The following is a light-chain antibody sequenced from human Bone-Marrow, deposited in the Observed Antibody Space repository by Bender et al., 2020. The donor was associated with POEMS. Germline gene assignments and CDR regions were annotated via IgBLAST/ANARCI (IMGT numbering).Light chain of an antibody. V-gene: IGLV1-44*01. CDR3: ASWDDSVNGPI. CDR2: SDY. CDR1: DSNFGGNT. J-gene: IGLJ2*01. Sequence: QSVLTQPPSASGTPGQSVIISCSGTDSNFGGNTVNWYRQLPGTAPKLLIYSDYQRTSGVPDRFSGSNSGTTASLAVSVLQSEDEADYYCASWDDSVNGPIFGGGTKLTVL.